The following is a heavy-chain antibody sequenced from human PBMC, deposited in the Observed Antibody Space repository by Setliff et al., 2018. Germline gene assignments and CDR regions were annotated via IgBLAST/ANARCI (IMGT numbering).Heavy chain of an antibody. Sequence: PGGSLSLSCAMTGFNVRSSYMNWVRQAPGKGLEWVANIKQDGSEKYYVDSVKGRFTISRDNAKNSLYLQMNSLRAEDTAVYYCARDHVYGSQYYYYYYGMDVWGQGTTVTVSS. J-gene: IGHJ6*02. CDR1: GFNVRSSY. CDR2: IKQDGSEK. V-gene: IGHV3-7*01. CDR3: ARDHVYGSQYYYYYYGMDV. D-gene: IGHD3-10*01.